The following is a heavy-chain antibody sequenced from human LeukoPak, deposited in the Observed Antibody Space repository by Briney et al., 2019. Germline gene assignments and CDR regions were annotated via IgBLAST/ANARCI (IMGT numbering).Heavy chain of an antibody. CDR1: GYTFTSYD. V-gene: IGHV1-8*01. J-gene: IGHJ5*02. CDR3: ARGVVRGLPYNWFDP. D-gene: IGHD3-10*01. Sequence: ASVKVSCKASGYTFTSYDIHWVRQATGQGLEWVGWMNPNSGNTGYAQKFQGRVAMSRNSSISTAYMDLSSLRSEDTAVYYCARGVVRGLPYNWFDPWGQGTLDTVSS. CDR2: MNPNSGNT.